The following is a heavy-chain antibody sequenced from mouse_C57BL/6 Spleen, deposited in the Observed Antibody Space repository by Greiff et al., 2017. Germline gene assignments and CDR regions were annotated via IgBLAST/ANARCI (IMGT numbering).Heavy chain of an antibody. V-gene: IGHV1-64*01. D-gene: IGHD2-2*01. CDR3: ARGWIYYGNDFAY. J-gene: IGHJ3*01. Sequence: VQLQQPGAELVKPGASVKLSCKASGYTFTSYWMHWVKQRPGQGLEWIGMIHPNSGSTNYNEKFKSKATLTVDKSSSTAYMQRSSLTSEDSAVYYCARGWIYYGNDFAYWGQGTLVTVSA. CDR1: GYTFTSYW. CDR2: IHPNSGST.